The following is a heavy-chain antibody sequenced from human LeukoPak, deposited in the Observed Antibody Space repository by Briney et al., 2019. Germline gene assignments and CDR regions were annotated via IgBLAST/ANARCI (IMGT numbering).Heavy chain of an antibody. V-gene: IGHV3-33*01. CDR1: GFTFSSYG. Sequence: PGRSLRLSCAASGFTFSSYGMHWVRQAPGKGLEWVAVIWYDGSNKYYADSVKGRFTISRDNSKNTLYLQMNSLRAEDTAVYYCARTWLGATGHDAFDIWGQGTMVTVSS. D-gene: IGHD1-26*01. CDR2: IWYDGSNK. J-gene: IGHJ3*02. CDR3: ARTWLGATGHDAFDI.